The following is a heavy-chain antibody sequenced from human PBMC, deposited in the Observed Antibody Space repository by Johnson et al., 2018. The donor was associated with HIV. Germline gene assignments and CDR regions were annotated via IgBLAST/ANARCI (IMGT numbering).Heavy chain of an antibody. J-gene: IGHJ3*02. CDR1: GFTVSSNY. D-gene: IGHD5-18*01. CDR3: AKEGDSSGPIDAFDI. V-gene: IGHV3-23*04. CDR2: ISGSGGST. Sequence: VKLVESGGGVVRPGGSLRLYCAASGFTVSSNYMSWVRQAPGKGLEWVSGISGSGGSTYHADSVKGRFTISRDNSKKTLYLQMNSLRADDTAVYYCAKEGDSSGPIDAFDIWGQGTLVTVSS.